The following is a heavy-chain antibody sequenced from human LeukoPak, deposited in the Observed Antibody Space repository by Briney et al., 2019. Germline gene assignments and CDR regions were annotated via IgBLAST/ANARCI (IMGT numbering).Heavy chain of an antibody. Sequence: SETPSLTCTVSDGSISSGIYYWGWIRQPPEKGLQWIGSIYYDGSTYYSPSLKSRVTISVDTSKNQFSLKLSSVTAADTAVYYCARGRVVYYYGSGSTTGLDYWGQGTLVTVSS. CDR3: ARGRVVYYYGSGSTTGLDY. V-gene: IGHV4-39*01. CDR2: IYYDGST. CDR1: DGSISSGIYY. D-gene: IGHD3-10*01. J-gene: IGHJ4*02.